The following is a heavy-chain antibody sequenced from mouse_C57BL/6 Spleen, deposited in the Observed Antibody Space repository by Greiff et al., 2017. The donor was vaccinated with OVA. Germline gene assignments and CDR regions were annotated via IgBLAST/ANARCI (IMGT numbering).Heavy chain of an antibody. CDR1: GFSLPSYA. J-gene: IGHJ2*01. Sequence: VQLQQSGPGLVAPSQSLSITCPVSGFSLPSYAIRWVRQPPGKGLEWLGVIWTGGGTNYNSALKSRLSISTDNSKSQVFLNMNSRQTDDTARDYCARTFITTVYYFDYWGQGTTLTVSS. CDR2: IWTGGGT. D-gene: IGHD1-1*01. CDR3: ARTFITTVYYFDY. V-gene: IGHV2-9-1*01.